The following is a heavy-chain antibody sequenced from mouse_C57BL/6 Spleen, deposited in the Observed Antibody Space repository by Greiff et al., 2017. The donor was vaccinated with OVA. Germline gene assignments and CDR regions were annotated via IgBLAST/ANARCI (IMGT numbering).Heavy chain of an antibody. CDR2: ISDAGSYT. J-gene: IGHJ4*01. V-gene: IGHV5-4*01. CDR1: GFTFSSYA. D-gene: IGHD2-5*01. CDR3: AREKWYSNYSLYAMDY. Sequence: EVKLVESGGGLVKPGGSLKLSCAASGFTFSSYAMSWVRQTPEKRLEWVATISDAGSYTYYPDNVKGRYTISRDNAKNNQYLQMSHLKSEDTAMYYCAREKWYSNYSLYAMDYWGQGTSVTVSS.